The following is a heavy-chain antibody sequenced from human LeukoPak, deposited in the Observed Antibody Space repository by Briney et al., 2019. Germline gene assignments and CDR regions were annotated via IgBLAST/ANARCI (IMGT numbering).Heavy chain of an antibody. V-gene: IGHV3-23*01. J-gene: IGHJ4*02. Sequence: GGSLRLSCAASGFTFSSYAMSWVRQAPAKGLEWLSGIGVRGATTYYADSVKGRFTISRDNSKNTLYLQMNSLRGEDTAVYYCAKDVQRFSSSWYYFDSWGQGTLVTVSS. D-gene: IGHD6-13*01. CDR2: IGVRGATT. CDR3: AKDVQRFSSSWYYFDS. CDR1: GFTFSSYA.